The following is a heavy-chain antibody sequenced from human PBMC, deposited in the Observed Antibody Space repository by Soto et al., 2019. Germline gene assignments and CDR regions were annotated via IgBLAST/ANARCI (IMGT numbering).Heavy chain of an antibody. V-gene: IGHV4-31*03. D-gene: IGHD5-18*01. Sequence: QVQLQESGPGLVKPSQTLSLTCTVSGGSISSGGYYWSWIRQHPGKGLEWIGYIYYSGSTYYNPSVKSRVTISVDTSKNQFPLKLSSVTAADTAVYYCARSGYSYGPNPLLYWGQGTLVTVSS. CDR3: ARSGYSYGPNPLLY. CDR1: GGSISSGGYY. CDR2: IYYSGST. J-gene: IGHJ4*02.